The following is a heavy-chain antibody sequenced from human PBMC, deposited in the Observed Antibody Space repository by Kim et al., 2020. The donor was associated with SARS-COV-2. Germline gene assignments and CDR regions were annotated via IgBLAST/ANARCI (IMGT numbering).Heavy chain of an antibody. J-gene: IGHJ4*02. D-gene: IGHD4-17*01. V-gene: IGHV1-3*01. CDR3: AGGLNDYGDYVFDY. Sequence: SRKFQGRGPLTRDTSASTAYMELSSLRSEDTAVYYCAGGLNDYGDYVFDYWGQGTLVTVSS.